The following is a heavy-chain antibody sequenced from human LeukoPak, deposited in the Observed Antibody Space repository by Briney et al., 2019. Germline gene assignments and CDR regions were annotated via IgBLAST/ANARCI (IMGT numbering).Heavy chain of an antibody. J-gene: IGHJ5*02. D-gene: IGHD3-10*01. Sequence: GASVKVSCKASGYTVTSYGISWVRQAPGQRLEWMGWISAYNGNTNYAQKLQGRVTMTTDTSTSTAYMELRSLRSDDTAVYYCASSPRITMVRGAPSDHWFDPWGQGTLVTVSS. V-gene: IGHV1-18*01. CDR2: ISAYNGNT. CDR1: GYTVTSYG. CDR3: ASSPRITMVRGAPSDHWFDP.